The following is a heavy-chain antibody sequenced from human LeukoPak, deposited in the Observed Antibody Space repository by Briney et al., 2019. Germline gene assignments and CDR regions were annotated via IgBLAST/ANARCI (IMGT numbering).Heavy chain of an antibody. CDR2: IFHSGST. D-gene: IGHD3-16*02. CDR1: GYYISSGYY. CDR3: ARLAPSTCLSFIQQ. J-gene: IGHJ1*01. V-gene: IGHV4-38-2*01. Sequence: EASETLSLICAVSGYYISSGYYWGWIRQPPGKGLEWIGSIFHSGSTYYNPSLKSRVTISVDTSKNQFSLRLNSVTAADTAMYYCARLAPSTCLSFIQQWGQGTLVTVSS.